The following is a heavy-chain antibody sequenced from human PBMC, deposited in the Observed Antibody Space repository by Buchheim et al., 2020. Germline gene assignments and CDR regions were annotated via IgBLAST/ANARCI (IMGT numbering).Heavy chain of an antibody. CDR2: IYYSGST. Sequence: QVQLQESGPGLVKPSQTLSLTCTVSGGSISSGGYYWSWLRQHPGKGLEWIGYIYYSGSTYYNPSLKSRVTISVDTSKNQFSLKLSSVTAADTAVYYCASKYSGYESGNWYFDLWGRGTL. J-gene: IGHJ2*01. CDR3: ASKYSGYESGNWYFDL. V-gene: IGHV4-31*03. D-gene: IGHD5-12*01. CDR1: GGSISSGGYY.